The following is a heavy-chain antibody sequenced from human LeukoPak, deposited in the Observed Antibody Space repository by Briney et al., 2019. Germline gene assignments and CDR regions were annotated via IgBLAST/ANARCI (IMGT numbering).Heavy chain of an antibody. V-gene: IGHV1-2*02. CDR2: INPNSGGT. CDR1: GYTFTGYY. CDR3: AREAAVAGTKPWGNDY. D-gene: IGHD6-19*01. Sequence: VSVKVSCKASGYTFTGYYMHWVRQAPGQGLEWMGWINPNSGGTNYAQKFQGRVTMTRDTSISTAYMELSRLRSDDTAVYYCAREAAVAGTKPWGNDYWGQGTLVTVSS. J-gene: IGHJ4*02.